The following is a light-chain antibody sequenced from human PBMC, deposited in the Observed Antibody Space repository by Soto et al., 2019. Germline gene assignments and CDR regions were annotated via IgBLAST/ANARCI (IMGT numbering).Light chain of an antibody. CDR1: QSISSW. CDR3: QQYNSFTWT. CDR2: KAS. Sequence: DIQMTQSPSTLSASVGDRVTITGGASQSISSWLAWYQQKPGKAPNLLIYKASTLESGVPSRFSGSGSGTEFTLTISSLQPDDFATYYCQQYNSFTWTFGQGTKVDI. V-gene: IGKV1-5*03. J-gene: IGKJ1*01.